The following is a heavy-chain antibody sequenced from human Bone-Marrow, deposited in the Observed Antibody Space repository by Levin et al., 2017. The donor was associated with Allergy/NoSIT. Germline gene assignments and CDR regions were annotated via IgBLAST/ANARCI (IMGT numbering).Heavy chain of an antibody. CDR2: IDYSGNI. Sequence: SQTLSLTCNVSGASVCSFCWSWIRPAPRKGLEWICYIDYSGNINYNPSLQSRATISEDMSKSQFFLTLTAVTAADRACYYCARGAAWCGEETELYFGDWGRGTLVPVSS. D-gene: IGHD3-10*01. CDR1: GASVCSFC. CDR3: ARGAAWCGEETELYFGD. V-gene: IGHV4-59*02. J-gene: IGHJ4*02.